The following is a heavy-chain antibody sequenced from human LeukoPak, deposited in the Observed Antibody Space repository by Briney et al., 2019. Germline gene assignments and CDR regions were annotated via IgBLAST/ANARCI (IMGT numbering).Heavy chain of an antibody. J-gene: IGHJ4*02. V-gene: IGHV5-51*01. D-gene: IGHD6-19*01. CDR2: IYPGDSDT. CDR1: GYTLTCDW. Sequence: GESLKISCKASGYTLTCDWIGWVRQMPGKGLEWMGIIYPGDSDTKYNAPFQGQVTISADKSISTAYLQWSSLKASDTAMYYCAKSGYSSGWYPSGEDYFDYWGQGTLVTVSS. CDR3: AKSGYSSGWYPSGEDYFDY.